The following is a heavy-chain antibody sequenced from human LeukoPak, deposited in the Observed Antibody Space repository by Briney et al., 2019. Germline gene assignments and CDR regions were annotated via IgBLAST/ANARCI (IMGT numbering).Heavy chain of an antibody. V-gene: IGHV3-30*04. D-gene: IGHD4-17*01. CDR2: ISYDGSNK. CDR3: HALTVTTGPFDY. Sequence: GGSLKLSCAASGFTFSSYSIHWVRQAPGKGLEWVAVISYDGSNKYYADSVKGRFTISRDNSKNTLYLQMNSLRAEDTAVYYCHALTVTTGPFDYWGQGTLVTVSS. J-gene: IGHJ4*02. CDR1: GFTFSSYS.